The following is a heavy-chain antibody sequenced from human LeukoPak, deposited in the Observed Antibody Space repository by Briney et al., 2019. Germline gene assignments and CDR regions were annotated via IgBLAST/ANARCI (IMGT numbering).Heavy chain of an antibody. CDR3: ARDRELELRGYFDY. J-gene: IGHJ4*02. V-gene: IGHV3-48*01. Sequence: GGSLRLSCAASGFTFSSYSMNWVRQAPGKGLEWVSYISSSSSTIYYGDSVKGRFTISRDNAKNSLYLQMNSLTAEDTAVYYCARDRELELRGYFDYWGQGTLVTVSS. CDR2: ISSSSSTI. CDR1: GFTFSSYS. D-gene: IGHD1-7*01.